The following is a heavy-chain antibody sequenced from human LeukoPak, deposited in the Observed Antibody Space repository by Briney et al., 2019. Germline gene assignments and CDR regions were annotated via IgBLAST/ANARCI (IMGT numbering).Heavy chain of an antibody. D-gene: IGHD6-19*01. Sequence: PGGSLRLSCAASGFTLSVYSMNWARHPQGKGLELVSCITTTSNYIYYADSVKGRFTISRDNAKKSLYLQMNSLRAEETAVYYCARGLSSGWYYGADYWGQGNLVTVSS. CDR1: GFTLSVYS. V-gene: IGHV3-21*01. CDR2: ITTTSNYI. J-gene: IGHJ4*02. CDR3: ARGLSSGWYYGADY.